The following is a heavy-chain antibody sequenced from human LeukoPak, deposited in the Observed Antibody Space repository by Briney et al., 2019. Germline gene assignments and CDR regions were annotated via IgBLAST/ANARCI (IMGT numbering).Heavy chain of an antibody. CDR3: ARRTGSGSYYVDF. CDR1: GYSISSGYY. CDR2: IYHSGST. Sequence: SETLSLTCAVSGYSISSGYYWGWIRQPPGKGLEWIGSIYHSGSTYYNPSLKSRVTISVDTSKNQFSLKVTSVTAADTAVYYCARRTGSGSYYVDFWGQGTVVTVSS. J-gene: IGHJ4*02. V-gene: IGHV4-38-2*01. D-gene: IGHD3-10*01.